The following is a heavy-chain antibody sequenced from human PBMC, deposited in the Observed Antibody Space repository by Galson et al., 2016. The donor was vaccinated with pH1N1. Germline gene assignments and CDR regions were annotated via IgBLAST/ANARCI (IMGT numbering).Heavy chain of an antibody. CDR1: GGTFSSYA. D-gene: IGHD5-18*01. J-gene: IGHJ4*02. CDR2: IIGMFGTT. Sequence: SVKVSCKASGGTFSSYAVSWVRQAPGQGLEWVGGIIGMFGTTTYAQKLQGRVTITAEELTSSSYRELTSLTSEDTALYYCARSRGYSYGSYYFDNWGQGTLVTVSS. CDR3: ARSRGYSYGSYYFDN. V-gene: IGHV1-69*13.